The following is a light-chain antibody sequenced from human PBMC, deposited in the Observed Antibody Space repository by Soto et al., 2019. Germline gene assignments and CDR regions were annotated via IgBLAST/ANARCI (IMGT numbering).Light chain of an antibody. Sequence: EIVLTQSPGTLSLSPGERATLSCRASQSVRSRYLAWYQQKPGQAPRLLIYVASNRAPGIPDRFSGSGSGTDFTLTISILEPEDFALYYCQQYGSPPRTFGQGTKVEIK. J-gene: IGKJ1*01. CDR1: QSVRSRY. V-gene: IGKV3-20*01. CDR3: QQYGSPPRT. CDR2: VAS.